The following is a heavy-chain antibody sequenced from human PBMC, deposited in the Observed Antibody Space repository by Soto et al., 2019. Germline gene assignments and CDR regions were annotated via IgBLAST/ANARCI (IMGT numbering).Heavy chain of an antibody. Sequence: GXSVKVSWKDSRLTFTSYGISWVHQAPGQVLEWMGWISXYNGNXNYAKKIQGRXXMTTDKSXXKAYMELRSLRSDETAVYYCARDLGFGDRAFDIWGQGTMVTVSS. CDR2: ISXYNGNX. CDR1: RLTFTSYG. CDR3: ARDLGFGDRAFDI. J-gene: IGHJ3*02. V-gene: IGHV1-18*01. D-gene: IGHD3-10*01.